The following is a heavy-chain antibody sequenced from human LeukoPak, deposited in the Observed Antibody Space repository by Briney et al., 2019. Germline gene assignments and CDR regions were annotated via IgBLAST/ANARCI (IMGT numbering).Heavy chain of an antibody. CDR3: TRGGAAATFDF. Sequence: GGSLRLSCAASGFTFNNNWMNWVRQAPGKGLVWVSRVNNDGSGTIYADSVKGRLTISRDNAKNTPYLEMNSLRAEDTAIYYCTRGGAAATFDFWGQGTLVTVSS. D-gene: IGHD6-13*01. V-gene: IGHV3-74*01. CDR1: GFTFNNNW. CDR2: VNNDGSGT. J-gene: IGHJ4*02.